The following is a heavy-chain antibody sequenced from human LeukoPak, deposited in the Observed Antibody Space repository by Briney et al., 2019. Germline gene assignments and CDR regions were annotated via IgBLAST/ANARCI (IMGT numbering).Heavy chain of an antibody. Sequence: ALVKVSCKASGYTFTSYGISWVRQAPGQGLEWMGWISAYNGNTNYAQKLQSRVTMTTDTSTSTAYMELRSLRSDDTAVYYCARVVPAAPTTPPIDYWGQGTLVTVSS. J-gene: IGHJ4*02. CDR2: ISAYNGNT. V-gene: IGHV1-18*01. D-gene: IGHD2-2*01. CDR1: GYTFTSYG. CDR3: ARVVPAAPTTPPIDY.